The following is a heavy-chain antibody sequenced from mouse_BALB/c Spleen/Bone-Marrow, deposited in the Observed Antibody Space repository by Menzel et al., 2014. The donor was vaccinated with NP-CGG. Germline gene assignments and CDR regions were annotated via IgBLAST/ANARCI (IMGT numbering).Heavy chain of an antibody. V-gene: IGHV14-3*02. CDR2: IDPANGNT. Sequence: EVKLQESGAELVKPGASVKLSCTASGFNIKDTYMHWVKQRPEQGLEWIGRIDPANGNTKYDPKFQGKAPITADTSSNTAYLQLSSLTSEDTAVYYCASYYYGSSSFAYWGQGTLVTVSA. CDR1: GFNIKDTY. D-gene: IGHD1-1*01. CDR3: ASYYYGSSSFAY. J-gene: IGHJ3*01.